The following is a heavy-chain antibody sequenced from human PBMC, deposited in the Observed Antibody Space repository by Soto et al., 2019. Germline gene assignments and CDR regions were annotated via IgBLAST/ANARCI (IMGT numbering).Heavy chain of an antibody. D-gene: IGHD2-2*01. Sequence: GGSLRLSCAASGFTFSSYAMSWVHQAPGKGLEWVSAISGSGGSTYYADSVKGRFTISRDNSKNTLYLQMNSLRAEDTAVYYCAETDCSSTSCYEGGYWGQGTLVTVSS. CDR3: AETDCSSTSCYEGGY. CDR2: ISGSGGST. CDR1: GFTFSSYA. V-gene: IGHV3-23*01. J-gene: IGHJ4*02.